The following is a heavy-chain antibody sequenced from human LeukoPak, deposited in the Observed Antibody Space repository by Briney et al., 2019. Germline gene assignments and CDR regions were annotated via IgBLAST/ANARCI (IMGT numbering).Heavy chain of an antibody. D-gene: IGHD3-16*02. V-gene: IGHV3-30*03. CDR2: ISYDGSNK. Sequence: GSLRLSCAASGFTFSDYGMHWVRQAPGKGLEWVAAISYDGSNKYYADSVKGRFTISRDNSKNTLYLQMNSLRAEDTAVYYCARDVWGSYRTYYYYYGMDVWGQGTTVTVSS. CDR1: GFTFSDYG. J-gene: IGHJ6*02. CDR3: ARDVWGSYRTYYYYYGMDV.